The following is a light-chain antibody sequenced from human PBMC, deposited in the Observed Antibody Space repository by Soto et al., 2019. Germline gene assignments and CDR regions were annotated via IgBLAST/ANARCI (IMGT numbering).Light chain of an antibody. CDR2: DAS. Sequence: EMVLTQSPATLSLSPLEVASLGFMASQSVSSYLAWYQQKPGQAPRLLIYDASNRATGIPARFSGSGSGTDFTLTISSLEPEDFAVYYCQQRSNWPPITFGQGTRLEI. J-gene: IGKJ5*01. V-gene: IGKV3-11*01. CDR1: QSVSSY. CDR3: QQRSNWPPIT.